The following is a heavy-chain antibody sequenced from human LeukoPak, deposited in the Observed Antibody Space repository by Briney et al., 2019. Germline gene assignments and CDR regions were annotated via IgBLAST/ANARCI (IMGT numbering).Heavy chain of an antibody. V-gene: IGHV4-39*07. D-gene: IGHD3-10*01. CDR2: IYYSGST. CDR1: GGSISSSSYS. J-gene: IGHJ4*02. Sequence: SETLSLTCTVSGGSISSSSYSWGWIRQPPGKGLEWIGSIYYSGSTYYNPSLKSRVTISVDTSKNQFSLKLSSVTAADTAVYYCARDTESYIDYWGQGTLVTVSS. CDR3: ARDTESYIDY.